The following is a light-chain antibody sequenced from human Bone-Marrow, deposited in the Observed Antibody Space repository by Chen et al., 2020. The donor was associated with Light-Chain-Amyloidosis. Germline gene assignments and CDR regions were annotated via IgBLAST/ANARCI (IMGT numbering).Light chain of an antibody. CDR2: RDT. J-gene: IGLJ2*01. Sequence: YELTQPPAVSVSPGETARITCSGDPLPTKYAYWFQQKPGQAPVLVVHRDTERPSGISERFSGSSSGTTATLTISGVQAEDEADYHCQSADSSGTYEVIFGGGTKLTVL. CDR3: QSADSSGTYEVI. CDR1: PLPTKY. V-gene: IGLV3-25*03.